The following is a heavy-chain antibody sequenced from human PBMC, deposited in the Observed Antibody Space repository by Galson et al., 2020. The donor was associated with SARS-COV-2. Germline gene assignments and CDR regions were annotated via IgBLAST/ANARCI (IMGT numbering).Heavy chain of an antibody. CDR2: INQDGSDQ. Sequence: GSLRLSCAASGFTFSRYWMSWVRQAPGKGLEWVANINQDGSDQNYVDSVKGRFTISRDNAKNSLYLQMNSLRAEDTAVYSCARDLGLVTTCYFDYWGQGNLVTVSS. J-gene: IGHJ4*02. CDR1: GFTFSRYW. V-gene: IGHV3-7*04. D-gene: IGHD4-17*01. CDR3: ARDLGLVTTCYFDY.